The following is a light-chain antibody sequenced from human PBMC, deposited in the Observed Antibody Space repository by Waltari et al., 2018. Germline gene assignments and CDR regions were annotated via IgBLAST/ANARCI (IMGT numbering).Light chain of an antibody. CDR3: QQYATSPLT. CDR1: QTVPLNY. Sequence: EIVLTQSPGTLSLPPGERATLSCRASQTVPLNYLAWYQQKPGQAPRLLLYDASSRATGIPDRFRGSESGTDFTLTIRRLEPEDFAVYYCQQYATSPLTFGGGTKVEIK. J-gene: IGKJ4*01. V-gene: IGKV3-20*01. CDR2: DAS.